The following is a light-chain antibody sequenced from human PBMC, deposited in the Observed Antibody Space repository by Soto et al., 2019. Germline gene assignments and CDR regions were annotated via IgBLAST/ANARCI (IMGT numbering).Light chain of an antibody. CDR2: GAS. J-gene: IGKJ4*01. Sequence: EIVLTHSPGTLSLSPRERATLSCRASQSVSSSYLARYQQKPGQAPRLRIYGASSKATGIPDRFSGSGSGKDLTLTISRLEPESSVVHYWQQYDSSPLTLAGGATV. CDR3: QQYDSSPLT. V-gene: IGKV3-20*01. CDR1: QSVSSSY.